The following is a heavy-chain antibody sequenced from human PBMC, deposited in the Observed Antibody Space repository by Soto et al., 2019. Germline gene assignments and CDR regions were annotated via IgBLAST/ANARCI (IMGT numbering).Heavy chain of an antibody. CDR1: GGSISSYY. V-gene: IGHV4-59*01. J-gene: IGHJ3*01. D-gene: IGHD3-9*01. CDR3: ARVLGILTGLDAFDF. Sequence: SETLSLTCTVSGGSISSYYWSWIRQPPGKGLEWIGYIYYSGSTNYNPSLKSRVTISVDTSKNQFSLKLSSVTAADTAVYYCARVLGILTGLDAFDFWGQGTMVTVSS. CDR2: IYYSGST.